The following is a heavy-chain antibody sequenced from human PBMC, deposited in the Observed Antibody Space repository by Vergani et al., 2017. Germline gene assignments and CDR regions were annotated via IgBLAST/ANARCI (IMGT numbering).Heavy chain of an antibody. Sequence: QVQLQQWGGGLLKPSETLSLTCVVNGGSFTSYHWTWIRQSPGEGLEWVGDSDHTGRPDYNPSLKSRLTMSVDKSRNQFSLTLNSVTATDTAIYFCARVNTETNGHLYYYYYMDVWDQGTAVTVS. CDR1: GGSFTSYH. V-gene: IGHV4-34*01. J-gene: IGHJ6*03. D-gene: IGHD4-11*01. CDR2: SDHTGRP. CDR3: ARVNTETNGHLYYYYYMDV.